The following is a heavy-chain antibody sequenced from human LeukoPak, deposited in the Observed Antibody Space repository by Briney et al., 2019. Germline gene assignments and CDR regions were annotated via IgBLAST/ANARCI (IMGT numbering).Heavy chain of an antibody. Sequence: GGSLRLSCAASGFTFSSYSMNWVRQAPGKGLEWVSSISSSSGYIYYADSVKGRFTISRDNAKNSLYLQMNSLRAEDTAVYYCARQDTAMDYFDYWGQGTLVTVSS. D-gene: IGHD5-18*01. CDR3: ARQDTAMDYFDY. J-gene: IGHJ4*02. V-gene: IGHV3-21*01. CDR1: GFTFSSYS. CDR2: ISSSSGYI.